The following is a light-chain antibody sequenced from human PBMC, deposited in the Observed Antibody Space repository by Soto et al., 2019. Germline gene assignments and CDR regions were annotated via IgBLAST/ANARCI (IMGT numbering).Light chain of an antibody. Sequence: DIQMTQSPSAMSASVGDRVTITCRASQGISNYLAWFQQKPGKVPKRLIHGASSLQSGVPSRFSGTGSGTEFTLTISSLQPEDFAVYYCQQYNNWPTFGQGTKVDIK. V-gene: IGKV1-17*03. CDR1: QGISNY. CDR2: GAS. J-gene: IGKJ1*01. CDR3: QQYNNWPT.